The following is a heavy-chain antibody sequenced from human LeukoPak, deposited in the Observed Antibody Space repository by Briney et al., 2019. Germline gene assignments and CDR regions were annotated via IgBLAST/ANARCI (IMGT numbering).Heavy chain of an antibody. CDR1: GGSVSSGAYY. J-gene: IGHJ4*02. V-gene: IGHV4-31*03. D-gene: IGHD3-3*01. Sequence: PSETLSLTCTVSGGSVSSGAYYWSWIRQHPGKGLEWIGHIYYTGSTYSNPSLKSRISISVDTSKNQFSLKLNSVTAADTAVYYCARHSTFFGVVIIKGRVRGPFDYWGQGTLVTVSS. CDR2: IYYTGST. CDR3: ARHSTFFGVVIIKGRVRGPFDY.